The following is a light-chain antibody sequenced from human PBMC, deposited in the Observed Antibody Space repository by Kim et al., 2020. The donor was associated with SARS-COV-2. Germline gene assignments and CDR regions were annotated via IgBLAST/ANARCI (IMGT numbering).Light chain of an antibody. J-gene: IGLJ2*01. CDR3: AAWDGGLNPGV. CDR1: NS. Sequence: NSVSWYPHLPGTAPNLLIYDTNKRPSGIPDRFSGSKSGTSATLGITGLQTGDEADYSCAAWDGGLNPGVLGGGTKLTVL. V-gene: IGLV1-51*01. CDR2: DTN.